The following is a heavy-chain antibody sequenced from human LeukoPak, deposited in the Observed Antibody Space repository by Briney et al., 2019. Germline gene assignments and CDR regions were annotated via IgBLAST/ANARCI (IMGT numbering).Heavy chain of an antibody. J-gene: IGHJ3*02. Sequence: GASVKVSCKASGGTFSGYAISWVRQAPGQGLEWMGGIIPIFGTANYAQKFQGRVTITADESTSTAYMELSSLRSEDTAVYYCARVEDDILTGYAFDIWGQGTMVTVSS. V-gene: IGHV1-69*13. D-gene: IGHD3-9*01. CDR1: GGTFSGYA. CDR2: IIPIFGTA. CDR3: ARVEDDILTGYAFDI.